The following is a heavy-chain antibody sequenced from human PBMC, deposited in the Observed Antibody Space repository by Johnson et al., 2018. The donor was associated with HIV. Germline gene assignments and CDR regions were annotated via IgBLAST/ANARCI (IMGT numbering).Heavy chain of an antibody. Sequence: QVQLVESGGGLVKPGGSLRLSCAASGFTFSNYAIHWVRQAPGKGLEWVAVISSDGNNKHYADSVKGRFSISRDNSKNTLYLQMKSLRAEDTAVYYCARRSGYAFDIWGQGTMVTVSS. CDR3: ARRSGYAFDI. V-gene: IGHV3-30*07. J-gene: IGHJ3*02. CDR2: ISSDGNNK. D-gene: IGHD5-24*01. CDR1: GFTFSNYA.